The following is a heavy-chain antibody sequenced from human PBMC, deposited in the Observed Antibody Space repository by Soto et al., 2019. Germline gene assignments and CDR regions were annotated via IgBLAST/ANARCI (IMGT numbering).Heavy chain of an antibody. CDR2: IYYSGKT. CDR3: ARDYSSGWYGYYYYYGMDV. Sequence: SETLSLTCTVSGGSVSSGSYYWSWIRQPPGKGLEWIGYIYYSGKTNYNPSLKSRVTISVDTSKNQFSLKLSSVTAADTAVYYCARDYSSGWYGYYYYYGMDVWGQGTTVTVSS. V-gene: IGHV4-61*01. CDR1: GGSVSSGSYY. J-gene: IGHJ6*02. D-gene: IGHD6-19*01.